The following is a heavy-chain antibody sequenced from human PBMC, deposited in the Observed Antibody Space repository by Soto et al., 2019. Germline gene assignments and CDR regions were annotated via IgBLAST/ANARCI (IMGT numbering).Heavy chain of an antibody. CDR3: ARDNDFWSGQSYYYYYGMDV. V-gene: IGHV1-69*01. CDR1: GGTFSSYA. Sequence: QVQLVQSGAEVKKPGSSVKVSCKASGGTFSSYAISWVRQAPGQGLEWMGGIIPIFGTANYAQKFQGRVTITAGESTSTAYMELSSLRSEDTAVYYCARDNDFWSGQSYYYYYGMDVWGQGTTVTVSS. J-gene: IGHJ6*02. CDR2: IIPIFGTA. D-gene: IGHD3-3*01.